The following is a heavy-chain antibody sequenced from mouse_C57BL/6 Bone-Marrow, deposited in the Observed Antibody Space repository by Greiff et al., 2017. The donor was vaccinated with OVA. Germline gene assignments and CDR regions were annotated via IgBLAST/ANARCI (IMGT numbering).Heavy chain of an antibody. CDR1: GYTFTDYY. V-gene: IGHV1-19*01. CDR3: ARSGYYYGSSDY. CDR2: INPYNGGT. D-gene: IGHD1-1*01. J-gene: IGHJ2*01. Sequence: VQLKQSGPVLVKPGASVKMSCKASGYTFTDYYMNWVKQSHGKSLEWIGVINPYNGGTSYNQKFKGKATLTVDKSSSTAYMELNSLTSEDSAVYYCARSGYYYGSSDYWGQGTTLTVSS.